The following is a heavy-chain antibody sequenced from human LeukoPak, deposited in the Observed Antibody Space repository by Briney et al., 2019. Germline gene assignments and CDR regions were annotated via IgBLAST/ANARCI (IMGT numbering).Heavy chain of an antibody. Sequence: GRSLRLSCAASGFTFDDYAMHWVRQAPGKGLEWVSGISWNSGSIGYADSVKGRFTISRDNAKNSLYLQMNSLRAEDTALYYCAKDIVDYGDYQGAFDIWGQGTMVTVSS. V-gene: IGHV3-9*01. CDR3: AKDIVDYGDYQGAFDI. CDR1: GFTFDDYA. CDR2: ISWNSGSI. J-gene: IGHJ3*02. D-gene: IGHD4-17*01.